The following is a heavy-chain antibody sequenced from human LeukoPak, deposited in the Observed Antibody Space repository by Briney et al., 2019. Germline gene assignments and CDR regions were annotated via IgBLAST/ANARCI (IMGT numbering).Heavy chain of an antibody. CDR2: ISYDGSNK. CDR1: GFTFSSYG. CDR3: AKEESSSGWWY. J-gene: IGHJ4*02. V-gene: IGHV3-30*18. Sequence: GRSLRLSCAASGFTFSSYGTHWVRQAPGKGLEWVAVISYDGSNKYYADSVKGRFTISRDNSKNTLYLQMNSLRAEDTAVYYCAKEESSSGWWYWGQGTLVTVSS. D-gene: IGHD6-19*01.